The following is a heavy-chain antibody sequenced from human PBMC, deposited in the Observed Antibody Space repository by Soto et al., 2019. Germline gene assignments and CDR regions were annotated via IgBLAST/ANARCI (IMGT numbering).Heavy chain of an antibody. CDR2: IWYDGSNK. Sequence: QVQLVESGGGVVQPGRSLRLSCAASGFTFSSYGMHWVRQAPGKGLEWVAVIWYDGSNKYYADSVKGRFTISRDNSKNTLYLQMNSLRAEDTAVYYCARVSRPWLFGLIDYWGPGTLVTGSS. V-gene: IGHV3-33*01. J-gene: IGHJ4*02. CDR3: ARVSRPWLFGLIDY. D-gene: IGHD3-22*01. CDR1: GFTFSSYG.